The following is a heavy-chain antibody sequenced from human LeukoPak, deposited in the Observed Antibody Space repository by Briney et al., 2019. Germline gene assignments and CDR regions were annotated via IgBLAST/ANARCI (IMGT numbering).Heavy chain of an antibody. V-gene: IGHV4-34*01. CDR3: ARVVYSSFYYYYYMDV. Sequence: SETLSLTCAVYGGSFSGYYWSWIRQPPGKGLEWIGEINHSGSTNYNPSLKSRVTISVDTSKNQFSLKLSSVTAADTAAYYCARVVYSSFYYYYYMDVWDKGTTVTVSS. CDR2: INHSGST. J-gene: IGHJ6*03. D-gene: IGHD4-11*01. CDR1: GGSFSGYY.